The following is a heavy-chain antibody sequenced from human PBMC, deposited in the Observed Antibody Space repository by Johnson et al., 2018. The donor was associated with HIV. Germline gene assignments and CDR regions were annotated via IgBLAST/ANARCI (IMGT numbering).Heavy chain of an antibody. CDR1: GFTFSSYW. D-gene: IGHD3-22*01. CDR3: AKEGSGYFHAFDI. Sequence: VQLVESGGGLIQPGGSLRLSCAASGFTFSSYWMSWVRQAPGKGLEWVSVIYSGGSTYYADSVKGRFTISRDNSKNTLYLQMNSLRAEDTAVYYCAKEGSGYFHAFDIWGQGTMVTVSS. V-gene: IGHV3-66*01. CDR2: IYSGGST. J-gene: IGHJ3*02.